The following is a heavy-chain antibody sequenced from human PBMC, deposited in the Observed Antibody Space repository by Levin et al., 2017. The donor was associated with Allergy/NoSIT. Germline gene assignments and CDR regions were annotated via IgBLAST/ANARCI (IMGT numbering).Heavy chain of an antibody. J-gene: IGHJ4*02. CDR3: ARGRYNWNDRAFDY. CDR2: IYYSGST. CDR1: GGSISSYY. D-gene: IGHD1-1*01. V-gene: IGHV4-59*01. Sequence: MSSETLSLTCTVSGGSISSYYWSWIRQPPGKGLEWIGYIYYSGSTDYNPSLKSRVTISVHTSKNQFSLKLSSVTAADTAVYYCARGRYNWNDRAFDYWGQGTLVTVSS.